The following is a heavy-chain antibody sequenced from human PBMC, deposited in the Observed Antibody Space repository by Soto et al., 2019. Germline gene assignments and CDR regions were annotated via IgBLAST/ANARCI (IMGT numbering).Heavy chain of an antibody. CDR3: ARASYYDSAKGDGAFDI. V-gene: IGHV1-18*01. D-gene: IGHD3-22*01. CDR1: GYTFSRYG. Sequence: ASVKVSCKASGYTFSRYGISWVRQAPGQGLEWMGWISAHNGNTRFAQKLQGTVTMTTDTSTSTAYMELRSLRSDDTAVYYCARASYYDSAKGDGAFDIWGQGTMVTVSS. CDR2: ISAHNGNT. J-gene: IGHJ3*02.